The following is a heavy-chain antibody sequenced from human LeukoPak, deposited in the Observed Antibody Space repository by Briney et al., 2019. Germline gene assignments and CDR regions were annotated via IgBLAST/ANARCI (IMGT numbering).Heavy chain of an antibody. CDR3: AREYSGSWFDSQNYGLDV. CDR2: IRSKAYGGTT. D-gene: IGHD6-13*01. V-gene: IGHV3-49*03. CDR1: GFTFGDYA. Sequence: QSGGSLRLSCTASGFTFGDYAMSWFRQAPGKGLEWVGFIRSKAYGGTTEYAASVKGRFTISRDDSKSTAYLQMNSLKTEDTAVYYCAREYSGSWFDSQNYGLDVWGQGTTVTVSS. J-gene: IGHJ6*02.